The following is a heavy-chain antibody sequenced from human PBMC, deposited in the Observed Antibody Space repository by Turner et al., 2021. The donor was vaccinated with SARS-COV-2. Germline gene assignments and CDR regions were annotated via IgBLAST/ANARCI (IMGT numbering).Heavy chain of an antibody. D-gene: IGHD5-18*01. CDR3: ARDYPWDTAMAHQGGGFDY. Sequence: QVQLVESGGGVVQPGRSLRLSCAASGFTFSSYAMHWVRQAPGKGLEWVAVISYAGSNKFYADSVKGRFTISRDNSKNTLYLQMNSLRAEDTAVYYCARDYPWDTAMAHQGGGFDYWGQGTLVTVSS. J-gene: IGHJ4*02. V-gene: IGHV3-30-3*01. CDR1: GFTFSSYA. CDR2: ISYAGSNK.